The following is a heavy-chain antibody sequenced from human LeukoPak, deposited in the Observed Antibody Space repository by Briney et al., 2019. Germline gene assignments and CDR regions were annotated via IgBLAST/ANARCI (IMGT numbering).Heavy chain of an antibody. CDR2: IYTSGST. CDR1: GGSISSYY. Sequence: SETLSLTCTVSGGSISSYYWSWTRQPAGKGLEWIGRIYTSGSTNYNPSLKSRVTMSVDTSKNQFSLKLSSVTAADTAVYYCARGGVTIFGVATPTNWFDPWGQGTLVTVSS. J-gene: IGHJ5*02. D-gene: IGHD3-3*01. CDR3: ARGGVTIFGVATPTNWFDP. V-gene: IGHV4-4*07.